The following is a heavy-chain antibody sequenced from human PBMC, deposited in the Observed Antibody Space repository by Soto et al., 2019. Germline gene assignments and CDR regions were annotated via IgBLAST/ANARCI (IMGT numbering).Heavy chain of an antibody. CDR1: GYIFSSFG. V-gene: IGHV1-18*01. CDR3: ASFRATSAFDI. Sequence: GASVKVSCKASGYIFSSFGISWVRQAPGQGLEWMGWISAYNGNTNYAQKLQGRVTMTTDTSTSTAYMELRSLRSDDTAVYYCASFRATSAFDIWGQGTMVTVSS. CDR2: ISAYNGNT. J-gene: IGHJ3*02. D-gene: IGHD1-26*01.